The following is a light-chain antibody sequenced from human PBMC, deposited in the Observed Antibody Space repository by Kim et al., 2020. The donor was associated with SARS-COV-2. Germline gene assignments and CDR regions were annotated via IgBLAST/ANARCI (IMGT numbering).Light chain of an antibody. CDR1: QSVSSH. CDR3: QQRNIWPRT. J-gene: IGKJ1*01. CDR2: DAS. V-gene: IGKV3-11*01. Sequence: EIVLTQSPATLSLSPGERATLSCRASQSVSSHVAWYQHKFGQAPRLLIYDASNRATGIPARFSGSGSGTDFTLTISSLEPEDFAVYYCQQRNIWPRTFGQGTKL.